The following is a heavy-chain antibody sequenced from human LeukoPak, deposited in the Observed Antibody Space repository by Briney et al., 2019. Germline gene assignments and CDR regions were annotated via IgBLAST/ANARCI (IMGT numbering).Heavy chain of an antibody. Sequence: SVKVSCKAPGGTFSSYAISWVRQAPGQGLEWMGGIIPIFGTADYAQKFQGRVTITADESTSTAYMELSSLRSEDTAVYYCASINVDNWFDPWGQGTLVTVSS. CDR3: ASINVDNWFDP. CDR1: GGTFSSYA. V-gene: IGHV1-69*01. CDR2: IIPIFGTA. J-gene: IGHJ5*02.